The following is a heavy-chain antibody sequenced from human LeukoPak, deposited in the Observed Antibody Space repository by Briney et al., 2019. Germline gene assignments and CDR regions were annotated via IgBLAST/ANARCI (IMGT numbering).Heavy chain of an antibody. D-gene: IGHD3-22*01. J-gene: IGHJ4*02. V-gene: IGHV4-4*07. CDR2: IYTSGST. CDR3: ARGFFYDSSGYPIDY. Sequence: SETLSLTCTVSGGSISSYYWSWIRQPAGKGLEWIGRIYTSGSTNYNPSLKSRVTMSVDTSKNQFSLKLSSVTAADTAVYYCARGFFYDSSGYPIDYWGQGTLVTVSS. CDR1: GGSISSYY.